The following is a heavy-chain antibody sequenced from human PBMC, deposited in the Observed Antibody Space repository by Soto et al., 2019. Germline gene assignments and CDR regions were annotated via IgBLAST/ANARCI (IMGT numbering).Heavy chain of an antibody. Sequence: GGSRRLSCAASGFTFSSYSMNWVRQAPGKGLEWVSYISSSSSTIYYADSVKGRFTISRDNAKNSLYLQMNSLRDEDTAVYYCARDVWGSYRSVDYFDYWGQGTLVTVSS. V-gene: IGHV3-48*02. CDR3: ARDVWGSYRSVDYFDY. J-gene: IGHJ4*02. CDR2: ISSSSSTI. CDR1: GFTFSSYS. D-gene: IGHD3-16*02.